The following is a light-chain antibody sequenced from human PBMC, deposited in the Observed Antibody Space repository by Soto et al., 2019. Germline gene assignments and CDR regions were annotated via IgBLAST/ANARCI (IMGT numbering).Light chain of an antibody. CDR3: QQYYSTLRT. Sequence: DIVMTQSPDSLAVSLGERATINCESSQSVLYSSNNKNYLAWYQQKPGQPPKLLISWASTRESGVPDRFSGSGSGTDFTLTISSLQAEDVAVYYCQQYYSTLRTFGQGTKVELK. CDR2: WAS. V-gene: IGKV4-1*01. CDR1: QSVLYSSNNKNY. J-gene: IGKJ1*01.